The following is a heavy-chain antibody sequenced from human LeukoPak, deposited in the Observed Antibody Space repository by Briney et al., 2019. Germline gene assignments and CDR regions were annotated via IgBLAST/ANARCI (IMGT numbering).Heavy chain of an antibody. CDR1: GYTFTGYY. Sequence: ASVKVSCKASGYTFTGYYMHWVRQAPGQGLEWMGWINPNSGGTNYAQKFQGRVTMTRNISISMAYMDLRSLRSDDTAVYYCARGGYCSSTTCAGDNWGQGTLVTVSS. V-gene: IGHV1-2*02. J-gene: IGHJ4*03. CDR2: INPNSGGT. D-gene: IGHD2-2*01. CDR3: ARGGYCSSTTCAGDN.